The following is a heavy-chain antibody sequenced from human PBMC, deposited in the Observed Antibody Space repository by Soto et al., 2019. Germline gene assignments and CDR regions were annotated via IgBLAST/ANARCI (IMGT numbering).Heavy chain of an antibody. D-gene: IGHD4-17*01. Sequence: SETLSLTCTVSGGSISSYYWSWIRQPPGKGLEWIGYIYYSGSTNYNPSLKSRVTISVDTSKNQFSLKLSSVTAADTAVYYCARDLIDTDYVRYMDVGGKGTTVTVSS. CDR2: IYYSGST. V-gene: IGHV4-59*01. J-gene: IGHJ6*03. CDR1: GGSISSYY. CDR3: ARDLIDTDYVRYMDV.